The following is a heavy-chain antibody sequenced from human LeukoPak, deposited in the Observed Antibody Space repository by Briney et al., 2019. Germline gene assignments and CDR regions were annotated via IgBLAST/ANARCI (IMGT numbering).Heavy chain of an antibody. J-gene: IGHJ3*02. CDR1: GFAFTDYA. CDR2: ITSGSGTI. Sequence: GGSLRLSCAASGFAFTDYAMNWVRQAPGKGLEWLSYITSGSGTIFYADSVKGRFTISRDNAKNSLFLQMNSLRAEDTAVYYCARPVWFGNDAFDIWGQGTMVTVSS. CDR3: ARPVWFGNDAFDI. D-gene: IGHD3-10*01. V-gene: IGHV3-48*04.